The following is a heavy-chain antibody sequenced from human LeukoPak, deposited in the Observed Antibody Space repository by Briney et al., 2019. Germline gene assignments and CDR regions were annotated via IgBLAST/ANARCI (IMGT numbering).Heavy chain of an antibody. Sequence: GGSLRLSCAASGFTVSGTHMSWVRQAPGKGVEWVSAMYTGGTTYYADPVTGRFTVSRDTSQTTLFFLLNSLRADDTAHSYCAKDEATSGGGLASWGQGTLVIVSS. J-gene: IGHJ5*01. CDR3: AKDEATSGGGLAS. CDR1: GFTVSGTH. V-gene: IGHV3-53*01. CDR2: MYTGGTT. D-gene: IGHD3-16*01.